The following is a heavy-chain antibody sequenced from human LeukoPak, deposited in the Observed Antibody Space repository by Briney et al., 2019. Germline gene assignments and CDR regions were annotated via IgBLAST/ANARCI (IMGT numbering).Heavy chain of an antibody. D-gene: IGHD6-13*01. CDR3: AKEVSSSWYMGYNWFDP. CDR1: GFTFSSYG. V-gene: IGHV3-30*18. CDR2: ISYDGSNK. J-gene: IGHJ5*02. Sequence: GGSLRLSCAASGFTFSSYGMHWVRQAPGKGLEWVAVISYDGSNKYYADSVKGRFTISRDNSKNTLYLQMNSLRAEDTAVYYCAKEVSSSWYMGYNWFDPWGQGTLVTVSS.